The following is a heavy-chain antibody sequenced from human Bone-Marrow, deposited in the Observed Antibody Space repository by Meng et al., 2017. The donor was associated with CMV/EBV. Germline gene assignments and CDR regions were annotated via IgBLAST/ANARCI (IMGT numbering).Heavy chain of an antibody. Sequence: GGSLRLSCAASGFTFNNYGMHWVRQAPGKGLEWVAFIQYDGSNKYYADSVKGRFTISRDNSKNTLYLQMNSLRAEDTAVYYCAKGFDFWSGYYDGYWGQRTLVTVSS. CDR3: AKGFDFWSGYYDGY. D-gene: IGHD3-3*01. CDR1: GFTFNNYG. V-gene: IGHV3-30*02. J-gene: IGHJ4*02. CDR2: IQYDGSNK.